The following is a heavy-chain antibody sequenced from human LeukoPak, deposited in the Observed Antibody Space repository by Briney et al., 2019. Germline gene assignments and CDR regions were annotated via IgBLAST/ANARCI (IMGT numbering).Heavy chain of an antibody. Sequence: SGGSLRLSCAASGFTFSSYSMNWVRQAPGKGLEWVSSISSSSSYIYYADSVKGRFTISRDNAKNSLYLQMNSLRAEDTAVYYCARDSLKMYYDILTGRSFDYWGQGTLVTVSS. CDR2: ISSSSSYI. CDR1: GFTFSSYS. V-gene: IGHV3-21*01. J-gene: IGHJ4*02. D-gene: IGHD3-9*01. CDR3: ARDSLKMYYDILTGRSFDY.